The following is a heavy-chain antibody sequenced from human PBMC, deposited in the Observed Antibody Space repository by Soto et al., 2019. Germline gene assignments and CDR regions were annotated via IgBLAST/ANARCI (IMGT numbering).Heavy chain of an antibody. V-gene: IGHV1-46*03. J-gene: IGHJ4*02. CDR3: ARGDYYGDNY. D-gene: IGHD3-10*01. CDR1: GYTFTSYY. Sequence: QVQLVQSGAEVKKPGASVKVSCKASGYTFTSYYMHWVRQAPGQGLEWMGIINPSGGSTSYAQKFQXXVXMXXDTSTSTVYMELSSLRSEDTAVYYCARGDYYGDNYWGQGTLVTVSS. CDR2: INPSGGST.